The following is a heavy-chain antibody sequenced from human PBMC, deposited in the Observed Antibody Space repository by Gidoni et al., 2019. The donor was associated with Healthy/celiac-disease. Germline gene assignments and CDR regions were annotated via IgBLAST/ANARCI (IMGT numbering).Heavy chain of an antibody. V-gene: IGHV3-21*01. CDR3: ARDGIAVAGYYFDY. D-gene: IGHD6-19*01. J-gene: IGHJ4*02. CDR2: ISSSSSYI. CDR1: GFPFSSYS. Sequence: EVQLVESGGGLVKPGGSLRLSCAASGFPFSSYSMNWVRQAPGKGREWVSSISSSSSYIYYADSVKGRFTISRDNAKNSLYLQMNSLRAEDTAVYYCARDGIAVAGYYFDYWGQGTLVTVSS.